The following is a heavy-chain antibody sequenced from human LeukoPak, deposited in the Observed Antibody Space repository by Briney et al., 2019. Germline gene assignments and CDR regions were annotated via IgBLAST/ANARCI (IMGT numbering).Heavy chain of an antibody. Sequence: SQTLSLTCAISGDSVSGNSATWNWIRQSPSRGLEWLGRTHYRSKWYNDYAVSVKSRITINPDTSMNQFSLQLISVTPEDTAAYYCARASGSWYWGFDYWGQGTLVTVSS. CDR2: THYRSKWYN. CDR1: GDSVSGNSAT. D-gene: IGHD6-13*01. J-gene: IGHJ4*02. V-gene: IGHV6-1*01. CDR3: ARASGSWYWGFDY.